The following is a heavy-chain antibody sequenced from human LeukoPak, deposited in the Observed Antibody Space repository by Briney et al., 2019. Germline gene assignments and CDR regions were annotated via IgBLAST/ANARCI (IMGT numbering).Heavy chain of an antibody. CDR1: GFTFSSYA. CDR2: ISYDGSNK. V-gene: IGHV3-30-3*01. CDR3: ARDRAEWWYEGLDY. J-gene: IGHJ4*02. D-gene: IGHD2-15*01. Sequence: PGGSLRLSCAASGFTFSSYAMHWVRQAPGKGLEWVAVISYDGSNKYYADSVKGRFTISRDNSKNTLYLQMNSLRAEDTAVYYCARDRAEWWYEGLDYWGQGTLVTVSS.